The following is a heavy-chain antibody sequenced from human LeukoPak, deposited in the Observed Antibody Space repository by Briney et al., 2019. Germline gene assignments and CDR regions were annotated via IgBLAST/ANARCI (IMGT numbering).Heavy chain of an antibody. J-gene: IGHJ4*02. CDR3: ATDRVDYFDY. Sequence: GGSLRLSCAASGFTFSGFYMSWIRQAPGKGLEWVSCIGSSSTYTNYADSVKGRFTISRDNAKNSLYLQMNSLRAEDTAVYYCATDRVDYFDYWGQGTLVTVSS. CDR2: IGSSSTYT. CDR1: GFTFSGFY. D-gene: IGHD5-12*01. V-gene: IGHV3-11*06.